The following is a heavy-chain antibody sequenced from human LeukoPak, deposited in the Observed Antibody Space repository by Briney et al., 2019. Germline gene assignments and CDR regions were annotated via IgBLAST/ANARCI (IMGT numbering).Heavy chain of an antibody. D-gene: IGHD1-26*01. Sequence: GGSLRLSCTASVFTFSDFHMSWIRQAPGKGLEWVSHISGSGYAIHHPGSVKGRFTISRDNAKNSLYLQMNSLRVEDSAVYYCARLSGTYSRGGDHWGQGTLVTVSS. V-gene: IGHV3-11*01. CDR3: ARLSGTYSRGGDH. CDR1: VFTFSDFH. CDR2: ISGSGYAI. J-gene: IGHJ4*02.